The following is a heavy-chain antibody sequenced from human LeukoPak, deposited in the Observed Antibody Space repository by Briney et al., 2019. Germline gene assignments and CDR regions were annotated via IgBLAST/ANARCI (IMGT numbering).Heavy chain of an antibody. CDR3: AKGRSQPGYYMDV. Sequence: QPGGSLSLSCAASGFTFSSYGKHWVRQAPAQGLEWEAFIRYDGSNKSYADSVKSRFTISRHNSKNTLYLHVNSLITEDTAVYYFAKGRSQPGYYMDVWGKGNTVTVSS. D-gene: IGHD3-10*01. CDR2: IRYDGSNK. J-gene: IGHJ6*03. CDR1: GFTFSSYG. V-gene: IGHV3-30*02.